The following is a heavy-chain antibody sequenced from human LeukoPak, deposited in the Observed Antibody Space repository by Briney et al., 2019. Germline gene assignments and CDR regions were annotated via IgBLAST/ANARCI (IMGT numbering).Heavy chain of an antibody. Sequence: ASVKVCCKASGYTFATYGISWARQAPGQGLEWMGWTSADKGNTNFAWNLQDRVTMTTDTSTNTAYMELRSLRSDDTAVYYCASGSGTYSPDYWGQGTLVTVSS. CDR3: ASGSGTYSPDY. J-gene: IGHJ4*02. D-gene: IGHD3-10*01. CDR2: TSADKGNT. V-gene: IGHV1-18*01. CDR1: GYTFATYG.